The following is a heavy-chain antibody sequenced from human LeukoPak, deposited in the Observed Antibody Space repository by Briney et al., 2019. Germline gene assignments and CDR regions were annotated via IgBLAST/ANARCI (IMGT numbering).Heavy chain of an antibody. CDR1: GFTFSSYA. CDR3: ARDLGYCSSTSCHYFDY. D-gene: IGHD2-2*03. V-gene: IGHV3-30-3*01. Sequence: PGRSLRLSCAASGFTFSSYAMHWVRQAPGKGLEWVAVISYDGSNKYYADSVKGRFTISRDNSKNTLYLQMNSLRAEDTAVYYCARDLGYCSSTSCHYFDYWGQGTLVTVSS. J-gene: IGHJ4*02. CDR2: ISYDGSNK.